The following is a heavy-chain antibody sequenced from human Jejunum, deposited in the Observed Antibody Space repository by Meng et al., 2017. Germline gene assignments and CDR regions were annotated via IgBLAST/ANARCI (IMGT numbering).Heavy chain of an antibody. Sequence: EGQLVEFGGGLVQPGGCLRLSCAASGFTVSSYYMSWLRQAPGKRLEWVSVIYTGGATYYAESVKGRFTISRDISENTLSLQMNSLRAEDTAVYFCARMGGDTYTYWFDPWGQGTLVTVSS. CDR2: IYTGGAT. CDR3: ARMGGDTYTYWFDP. J-gene: IGHJ5*02. D-gene: IGHD1-26*01. CDR1: GFTVSSYY. V-gene: IGHV3-66*02.